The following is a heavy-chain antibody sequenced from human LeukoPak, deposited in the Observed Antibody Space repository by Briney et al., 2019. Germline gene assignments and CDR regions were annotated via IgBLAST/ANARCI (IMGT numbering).Heavy chain of an antibody. D-gene: IGHD6-13*01. CDR1: GFTFSSYW. CDR3: ARMEAYSSSWYVDY. J-gene: IGHJ4*02. CDR2: IKQDGSEK. Sequence: GGSLRLSCAASGFTFSSYWMSWVRQAPGKGLEWVANIKQDGSEKYYVDSVKGRFTISRDNAKNSLYLQMNSLRAEDTAVYYCARMEAYSSSWYVDYWGQGTLVTVSS. V-gene: IGHV3-7*01.